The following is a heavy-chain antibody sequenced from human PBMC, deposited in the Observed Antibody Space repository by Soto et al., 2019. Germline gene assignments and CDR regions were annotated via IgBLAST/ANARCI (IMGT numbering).Heavy chain of an antibody. CDR2: IIPILGIA. V-gene: IGHV1-69*02. J-gene: IGHJ6*03. D-gene: IGHD2-15*01. Sequence: ASVKVSCKASGGTFSSYTISWVRQAPGQGLEWMGRIIPILGIANYAQKFQGRVTITADKSTSTAYMELSSLRSEDTAVYYCASPRPYCSGGSCYSVSDYGDYPRGYYYYYYMDVWGKGTTVTVSS. CDR1: GGTFSSYT. CDR3: ASPRPYCSGGSCYSVSDYGDYPRGYYYYYYMDV.